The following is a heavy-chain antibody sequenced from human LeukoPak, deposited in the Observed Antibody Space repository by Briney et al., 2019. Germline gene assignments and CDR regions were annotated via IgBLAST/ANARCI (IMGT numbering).Heavy chain of an antibody. J-gene: IGHJ4*02. CDR3: ARDPGDGYFDY. V-gene: IGHV4-59*01. Sequence: SETLSLTCTVSGGSISSYYWSWIWQPPGKGLEWIGYIYYSGSTNYNPSLKSRVTISVDTSKNQFSLKLSSVTAADTAVYYCARDPGDGYFDYWGQGTLVTVSS. D-gene: IGHD7-27*01. CDR1: GGSISSYY. CDR2: IYYSGST.